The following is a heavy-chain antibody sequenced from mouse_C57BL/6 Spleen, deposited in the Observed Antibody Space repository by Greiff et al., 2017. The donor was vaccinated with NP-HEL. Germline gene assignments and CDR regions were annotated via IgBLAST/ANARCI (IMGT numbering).Heavy chain of an antibody. CDR1: GYTFTSYW. D-gene: IGHD4-1*02. CDR3: ARGTNWDDY. CDR2: IYPSDSET. J-gene: IGHJ2*01. V-gene: IGHV1-61*01. Sequence: QVQLQQSGAELVRPGSSVKLSCKASGYTFTSYWMDWVKQRPGQGLEWIGNIYPSDSETHYNQKFKDKATLTVDKSSSTAYMQLSSLTSEDAAVYYCARGTNWDDYWGQGTTLTVSS.